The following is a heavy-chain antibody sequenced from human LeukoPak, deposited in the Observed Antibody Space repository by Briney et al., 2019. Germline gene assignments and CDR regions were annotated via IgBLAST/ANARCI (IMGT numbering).Heavy chain of an antibody. J-gene: IGHJ4*02. D-gene: IGHD2-2*01. CDR3: ARQASCDSTNCYPFDY. V-gene: IGHV4-59*08. CDR2: ISYSGST. Sequence: SETLSLTCTVSGGSISSDYWSWIRQPPGKGLEWIGWISYSGSTTYNPSLKTRVTISVDTSKNQFSLKLSSVTAADTAVYYCARQASCDSTNCYPFDYWGQGTLVTVSS. CDR1: GGSISSDY.